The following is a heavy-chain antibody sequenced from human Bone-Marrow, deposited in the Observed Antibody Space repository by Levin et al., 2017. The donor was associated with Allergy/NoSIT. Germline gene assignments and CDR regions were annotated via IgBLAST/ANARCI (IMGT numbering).Heavy chain of an antibody. CDR3: ARGADNDY. Sequence: GGSLRLSCAASGFIFNKFGMNWVRQAPGKGLEWVAVIWYDGIKKYYADSVKGRFTISRDNSNNTLYLQLNSLRAEDTAVYYCARGADNDYWGQGTLVTVSS. CDR1: GFIFNKFG. CDR2: IWYDGIKK. J-gene: IGHJ4*02. V-gene: IGHV3-33*01. D-gene: IGHD4/OR15-4a*01.